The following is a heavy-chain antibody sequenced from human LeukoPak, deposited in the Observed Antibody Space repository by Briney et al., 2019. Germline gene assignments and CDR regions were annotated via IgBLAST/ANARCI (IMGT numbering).Heavy chain of an antibody. D-gene: IGHD3-16*02. CDR2: INHSGST. CDR3: ARRRYDYVWGSYRWYYFDY. J-gene: IGHJ4*02. V-gene: IGHV4-38-2*02. CDR1: GYSISSAYY. Sequence: SETLSLTCTVSGYSISSAYYWSWIRQPPGKGLEWIGEINHSGSTNYNPSLKSRVTISVDTSKNQFSLKLSSVTAADTAVYYCARRRYDYVWGSYRWYYFDYWGQGTLVTVSS.